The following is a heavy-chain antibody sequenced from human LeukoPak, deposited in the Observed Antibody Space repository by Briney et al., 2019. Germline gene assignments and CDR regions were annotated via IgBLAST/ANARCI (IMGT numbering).Heavy chain of an antibody. CDR2: ISSGGNT. J-gene: IGHJ4*02. D-gene: IGHD5-12*01. V-gene: IGHV3-53*01. Sequence: GGSLRLSCAASGFTFSSYAMSWVRQAPGKGLEWVSVISSGGNTYYADSVKGRFTISRDNSKNTVYLQMNGLRAEDTAVYYCAREVRGYYFDYWGQGTLVTASS. CDR1: GFTFSSYA. CDR3: AREVRGYYFDY.